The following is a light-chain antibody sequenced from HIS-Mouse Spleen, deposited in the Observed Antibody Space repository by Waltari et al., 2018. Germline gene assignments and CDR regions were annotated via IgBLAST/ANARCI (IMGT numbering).Light chain of an antibody. V-gene: IGLV2-23*01. J-gene: IGLJ3*02. CDR2: EGN. Sequence: QSALTQPASVSGSPGQSITISCTGTSSDVGSYNLLPWYQQHPGKAPKLMIYEGNKRPSGVSNRFSGSKSGNTASLTISGLQAEDEADYYCCSYAGSSTWVFGGGTKLTVL. CDR1: SSDVGSYNL. CDR3: CSYAGSSTWV.